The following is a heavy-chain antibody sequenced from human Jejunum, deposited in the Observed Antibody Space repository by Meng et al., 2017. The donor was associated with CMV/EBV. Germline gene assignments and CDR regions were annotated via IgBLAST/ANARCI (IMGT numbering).Heavy chain of an antibody. V-gene: IGHV1-69*13. CDR1: GGSVNNYA. CDR3: ARGFLNGYQPFDY. J-gene: IGHJ4*02. D-gene: IGHD5-24*01. CDR2: IIAIFKTP. Sequence: QLMPSGDEVKKPGASVKVSCKSSGGSVNNYAFNWVRQAPGQGLEWMGGIIAIFKTPNYAQKFQGRLTITADESTGTSYMELTSLTSEDTAVYYCARGFLNGYQPFDYWGQGTLVTVSS.